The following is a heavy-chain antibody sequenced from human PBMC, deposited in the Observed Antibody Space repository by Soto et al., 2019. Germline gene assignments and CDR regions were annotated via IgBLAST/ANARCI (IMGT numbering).Heavy chain of an antibody. J-gene: IGHJ4*02. V-gene: IGHV3-23*01. CDR2: ISGSGGST. CDR3: ARRSSGWYFDY. CDR1: GFTFSNYA. D-gene: IGHD6-19*01. Sequence: EVQLLESGGGLVQPGGSLRLSCAAPGFTFSNYAMNWVRQARGKGLEWVSVISGSGGSTYYADSVKGRFTISRDNSKNTLYLQMNSLRGEDTAVYYCARRSSGWYFDYWGQGTLVTVSS.